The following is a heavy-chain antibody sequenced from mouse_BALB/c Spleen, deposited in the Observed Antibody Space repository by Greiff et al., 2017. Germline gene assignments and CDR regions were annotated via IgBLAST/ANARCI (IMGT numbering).Heavy chain of an antibody. CDR3: TGAYYGNYEAMDY. J-gene: IGHJ4*01. CDR2: IYPGNSDT. V-gene: IGHV1-5*01. Sequence: EVQGVESGTVLARPGASVKMSCKASGYTFTSYWMHWVKQRPGQGLEWIGAIYPGNSDTSYNQKFKGKAKLTAVTSTSTAYMELSSLTNEDSAVYYCTGAYYGNYEAMDYWGQGTSVTVSS. D-gene: IGHD2-10*01. CDR1: GYTFTSYW.